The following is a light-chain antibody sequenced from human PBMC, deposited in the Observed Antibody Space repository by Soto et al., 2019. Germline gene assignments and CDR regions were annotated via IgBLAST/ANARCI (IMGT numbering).Light chain of an antibody. CDR3: AAWDDNLDAVV. CDR2: SSN. Sequence: QPVLTQPPSASGTPGQRVTISCSGGSPNIGSNTVNWYQQLPGTAPKLLIHSSNQRPSGVPDRVSGSQSGTSASLAISGLQSDDEADYYCAAWDDNLDAVVFGGGTQLTVL. J-gene: IGLJ2*01. V-gene: IGLV1-44*01. CDR1: SPNIGSNT.